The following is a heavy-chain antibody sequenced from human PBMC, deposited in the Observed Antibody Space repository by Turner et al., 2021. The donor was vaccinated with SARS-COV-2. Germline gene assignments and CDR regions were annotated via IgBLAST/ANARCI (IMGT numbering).Heavy chain of an antibody. Sequence: QVLLVESGGGVVQPGGSLKLSCSTSGFSFKSFAMHWVRQSPGKGLGLGGVGSSDGSNKEYSDSVVGRFTISRDNSRGTLNLQMDYLGREDTAVYFCARDSPYRSSWSTYYDTLDVWGQGTLVTVSS. D-gene: IGHD6-13*01. J-gene: IGHJ3*01. V-gene: IGHV3-30*04. CDR2: GSSDGSNK. CDR1: GFSFKSFA. CDR3: ARDSPYRSSWSTYYDTLDV.